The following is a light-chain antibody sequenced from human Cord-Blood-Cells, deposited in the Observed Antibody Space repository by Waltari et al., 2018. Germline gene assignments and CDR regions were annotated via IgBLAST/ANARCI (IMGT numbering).Light chain of an antibody. CDR1: SSDVGGYNY. J-gene: IGLJ2*01. CDR2: DVS. Sequence: QSALTQPASVSGSPGQSITISCTGTSSDVGGYNYVSVYQQHPGKAPKLMIYDVSNRPSGVSNRFSGSKSGNTASLTISGLQAEDEADYYCSSYTSSSTVVFGGGTKLTVL. CDR3: SSYTSSSTVV. V-gene: IGLV2-14*01.